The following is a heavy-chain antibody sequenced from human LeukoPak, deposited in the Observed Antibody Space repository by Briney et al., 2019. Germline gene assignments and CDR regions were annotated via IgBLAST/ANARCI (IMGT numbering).Heavy chain of an antibody. D-gene: IGHD3-16*01. CDR2: ISSSSSTI. CDR3: ASLTYDYVWGGYRSIDY. Sequence: GGSLRLSCAASGFTFSSYAMNWVRQAPGKGLEWVSYISSSSSTIYYADSVKGRFTISRDNAKNSLYLQMNSLRDEDTAVYYCASLTYDYVWGGYRSIDYWGQGTLVTVSS. CDR1: GFTFSSYA. V-gene: IGHV3-48*02. J-gene: IGHJ4*02.